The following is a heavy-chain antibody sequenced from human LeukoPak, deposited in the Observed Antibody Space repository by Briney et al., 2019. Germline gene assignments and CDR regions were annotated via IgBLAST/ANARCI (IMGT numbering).Heavy chain of an antibody. CDR1: GFTFNRNA. CDR2: IGGSGDKT. J-gene: IGHJ6*03. CDR3: ARADYGGIAYYYYYMDV. V-gene: IGHV3-23*01. Sequence: GGSLRLSCAASGFTFNRNAISWVRQAPGKGLEWVSTIGGSGDKTFYADSVKGRFTISRDNAKNTLYLQMNSLRAEDTAVYYCARADYGGIAYYYYYMDVWGKGTTVTVSS. D-gene: IGHD4-23*01.